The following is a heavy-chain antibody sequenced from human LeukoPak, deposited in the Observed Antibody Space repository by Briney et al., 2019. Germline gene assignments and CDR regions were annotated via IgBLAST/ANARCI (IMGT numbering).Heavy chain of an antibody. V-gene: IGHV4-38-2*02. J-gene: IGHJ3*02. CDR2: IYHSGST. Sequence: PSETLSLTCTVSGGSISSYYWSWIRQPPGKGLEWIGSIYHSGSTYYNPSFKSRVTISVDTSKNQFSLKLSSVTAADTAVYYCAREYYYDSSGYYEGTDAFDIWGQGTMVTVSS. CDR3: AREYYYDSSGYYEGTDAFDI. CDR1: GGSISSYY. D-gene: IGHD3-22*01.